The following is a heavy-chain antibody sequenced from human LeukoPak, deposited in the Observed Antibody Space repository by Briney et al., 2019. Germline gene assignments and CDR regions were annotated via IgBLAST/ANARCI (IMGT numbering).Heavy chain of an antibody. J-gene: IGHJ3*02. Sequence: GGSLRLSCAASGFALSNYDMHWVRQSTREGPGWVSHNTLYADSVKGRFTISGDNAKRSVFLQMNNLGDGDTAVYYCIRDRLGERTFEIWGQGTMVSVSS. CDR2: NT. V-gene: IGHV3-13*01. D-gene: IGHD3-10*01. CDR1: GFALSNYD. CDR3: IRDRLGERTFEI.